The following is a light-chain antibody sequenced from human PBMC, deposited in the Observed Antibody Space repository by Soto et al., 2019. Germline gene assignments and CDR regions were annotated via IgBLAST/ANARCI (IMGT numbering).Light chain of an antibody. Sequence: EIVLTESPATLSLSPWEIATLSCRGSQSVRSHLVWYQQKPGQAPRLLIYEASNRATGIPARFSGSGSGTDFTLTISSLEPEDFAVHYCQQRSDWPITFGQATRLEIK. CDR3: QQRSDWPIT. CDR1: QSVRSH. CDR2: EAS. V-gene: IGKV3-11*01. J-gene: IGKJ5*01.